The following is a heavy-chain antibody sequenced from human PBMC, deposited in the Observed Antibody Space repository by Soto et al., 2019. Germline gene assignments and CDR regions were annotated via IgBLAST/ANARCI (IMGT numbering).Heavy chain of an antibody. Sequence: EVQLVESGGGLVKPGGSLRLSCAASGFTFSSFRMNWVRQAPGKGLQWVSSISGSSGFIYYADSVKGRFTISRDNAKNSLYLQMNSLRVEDTAVYYCAREGGSSWYHFDSWGQGTLFTVYS. CDR1: GFTFSSFR. CDR2: ISGSSGFI. D-gene: IGHD6-13*01. CDR3: AREGGSSWYHFDS. J-gene: IGHJ4*02. V-gene: IGHV3-21*01.